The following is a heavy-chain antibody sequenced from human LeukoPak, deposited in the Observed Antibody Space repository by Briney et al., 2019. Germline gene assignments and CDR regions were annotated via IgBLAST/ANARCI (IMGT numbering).Heavy chain of an antibody. CDR2: FDPEDGET. Sequence: ASVKVSCKVSGYTLTELSMHWVRQAPGKGLEWMGGFDPEDGETIYAQKFQGRVTMIEDTSTDTAYMELSSLRSEDTAVYYCATDLIRLRSIVGAGSNWFDPWGQGTLVTVSS. CDR1: GYTLTELS. CDR3: ATDLIRLRSIVGAGSNWFDP. J-gene: IGHJ5*02. V-gene: IGHV1-24*01. D-gene: IGHD1-26*01.